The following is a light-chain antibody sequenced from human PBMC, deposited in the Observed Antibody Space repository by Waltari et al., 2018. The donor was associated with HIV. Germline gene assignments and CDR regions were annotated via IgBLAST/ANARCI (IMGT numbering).Light chain of an antibody. CDR1: TSNVRAHFD. V-gene: IGLV1-40*01. J-gene: IGLJ2*01. CDR2: GNT. Sequence: QSVLTHPPSVSGAPGQRFTISCTGRTSNVRAHFDVHCYWQLPGTAPKLIIYGNTIRPSGVSYRLSASKSGTSASLAITGLQADDEADYYCQSYDSRLSGVVFGGGTKLTVL. CDR3: QSYDSRLSGVV.